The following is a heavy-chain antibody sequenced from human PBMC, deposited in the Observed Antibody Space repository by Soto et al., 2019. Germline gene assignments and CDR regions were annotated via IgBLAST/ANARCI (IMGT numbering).Heavy chain of an antibody. V-gene: IGHV4-59*08. J-gene: IGHJ6*02. CDR1: GGSISSYY. D-gene: IGHD5-12*01. CDR2: IYYTGST. Sequence: QVQLQESGPGLVKPSETLSLTCTVSGGSISSYYWSWIRQPPGKGLEWIGYIYYTGSTNYNPSLKSRVTISVDTSKNQFSLKLRSGTAAATALYYCARHVDIDQRGMDVWGQGTTVTVSS. CDR3: ARHVDIDQRGMDV.